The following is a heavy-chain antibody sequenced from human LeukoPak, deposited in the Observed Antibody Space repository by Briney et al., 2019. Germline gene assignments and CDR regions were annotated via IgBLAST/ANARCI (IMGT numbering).Heavy chain of an antibody. Sequence: SETLSLTCTVSGGSISSYYWSWIRQPPGQGLEWTGYIYYSGSTNYNPSLKSRVTISVDTSKNQFSLKLTSVTAADTAVYYCARLPLRSHFDYWGQGTLVTVSS. CDR3: ARLPLRSHFDY. V-gene: IGHV4-59*08. J-gene: IGHJ4*02. CDR2: IYYSGST. CDR1: GGSISSYY.